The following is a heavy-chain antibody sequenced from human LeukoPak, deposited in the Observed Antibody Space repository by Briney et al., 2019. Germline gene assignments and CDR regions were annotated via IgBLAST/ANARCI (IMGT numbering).Heavy chain of an antibody. V-gene: IGHV3-7*01. CDR2: IRQDGHEN. D-gene: IGHD3-3*01. CDR3: VREGVNSPDDTLDV. Sequence: TGGSLRLSCAASGFMFSQYWMSWVRQAPGKGLEWVANIRQDGHENYYADSVKGRFSISRDNAENSVFLQMNSLRVEDTAVYYCVREGVNSPDDTLDVWGQGTVVTVSS. J-gene: IGHJ3*01. CDR1: GFMFSQYW.